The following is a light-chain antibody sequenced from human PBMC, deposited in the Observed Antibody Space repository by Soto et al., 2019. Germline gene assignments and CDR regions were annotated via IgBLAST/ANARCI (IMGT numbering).Light chain of an antibody. CDR2: AAS. V-gene: IGKV1-12*01. CDR1: QGISSW. CDR3: QQANSFPPT. Sequence: DIQMTQSPSSVSASVGDRVTITCRASQGISSWLVWYQQKPGKAPKLLIYAASSLQSGVPSRFSGSGSGTDFTLTISSLQPEDFATYYCQQANSFPPTFGGGTKVEIK. J-gene: IGKJ4*01.